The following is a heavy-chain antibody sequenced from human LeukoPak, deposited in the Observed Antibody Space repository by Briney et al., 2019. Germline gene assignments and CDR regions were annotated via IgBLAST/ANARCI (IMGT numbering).Heavy chain of an antibody. CDR2: IYYSGST. CDR3: ARTGMTHFYYFDY. V-gene: IGHV4-30-4*08. J-gene: IGHJ4*02. CDR1: GGSFSGYY. Sequence: SETLSLTCAVYGGSFSGYYWSWIRQPPGKGLEWIGYIYYSGSTYYNPSLKSRLAISVDTSKNQFSLKLSSVTAADTAVYYCARTGMTHFYYFDYWGQGTLVTVSS.